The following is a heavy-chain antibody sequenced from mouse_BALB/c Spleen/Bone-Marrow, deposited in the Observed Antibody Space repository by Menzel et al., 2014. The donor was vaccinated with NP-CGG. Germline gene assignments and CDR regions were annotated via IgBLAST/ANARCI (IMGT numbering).Heavy chain of an antibody. CDR3: AFITTVAY. D-gene: IGHD1-1*01. Sequence: EVQLVESGGDLVKPGGSLKLSRAASGISFSTYGMSWVRQTPDKRLEWVATISSGDSYTYYPDSVKGRFTISRDNAKNTLYLQMSSLKSEDTAMYYCAFITTVAYWGQGTLVTVSA. J-gene: IGHJ3*01. CDR2: ISSGDSYT. V-gene: IGHV5-6*01. CDR1: GISFSTYG.